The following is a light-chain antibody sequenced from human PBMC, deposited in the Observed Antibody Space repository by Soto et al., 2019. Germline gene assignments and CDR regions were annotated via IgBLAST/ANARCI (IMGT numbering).Light chain of an antibody. CDR1: QSVSSSY. J-gene: IGKJ1*01. Sequence: EIVFTQSPVTLSLSPGERATLSCRASQSVSSSYLAWYQQKPGQAPRLLIYGASSRATGIPDRFSGSGSGTDFTLTISRLEPEDFAVYYCQQYGSSPLLAFGQGTKVDIK. CDR2: GAS. V-gene: IGKV3-20*01. CDR3: QQYGSSPLLA.